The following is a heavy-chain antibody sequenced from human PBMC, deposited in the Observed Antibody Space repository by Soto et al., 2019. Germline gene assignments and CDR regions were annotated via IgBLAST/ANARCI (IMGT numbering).Heavy chain of an antibody. D-gene: IGHD3-3*01. Sequence: QVQLVQSGAEVKKPGSSVKVSCKASGGTFSSYAISWVRQAPGQGLEWMGGIIPIFGTANYAQKFQGRVTITAEKSTSTDYMELSSLRSEDTAVYYCASPTREWLPPARDYYYGMDVWGQGTTVTGSS. CDR2: IIPIFGTA. V-gene: IGHV1-69*06. J-gene: IGHJ6*02. CDR1: GGTFSSYA. CDR3: ASPTREWLPPARDYYYGMDV.